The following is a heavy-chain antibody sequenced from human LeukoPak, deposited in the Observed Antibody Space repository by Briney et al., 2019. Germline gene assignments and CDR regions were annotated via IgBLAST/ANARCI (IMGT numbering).Heavy chain of an antibody. Sequence: SETLSLTCTVSGVSISSGSYYWSWIRQPAGKGLEWIGRIYTSGSTDYNPSLKSRVTISVDTSKNQFSLKLSSVTAADTAVYYCARGNYPWGKGTTVTVSS. CDR3: ARGNYP. J-gene: IGHJ6*04. CDR1: GVSISSGSYY. CDR2: IYTSGST. V-gene: IGHV4-61*02. D-gene: IGHD1-7*01.